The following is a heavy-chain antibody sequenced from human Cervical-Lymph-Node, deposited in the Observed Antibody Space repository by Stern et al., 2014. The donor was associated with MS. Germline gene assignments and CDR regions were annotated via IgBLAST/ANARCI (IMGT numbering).Heavy chain of an antibody. CDR3: ARGSGDWSHGWFDP. CDR1: GGSISSGGTY. V-gene: IGHV4-31*03. D-gene: IGHD3-9*01. J-gene: IGHJ5*02. CDR2: NYYSGST. Sequence: VQLEESGPGLVKPSQTLSLTCTVSGGSISSGGTYWTRIRQNPGKGLEWIVHNYYSGSTYSKSFPKRRAMISDDTSTSQFSLKMNSVTAADAAVYYCARGSGDWSHGWFDPWGQGTLVTVSS.